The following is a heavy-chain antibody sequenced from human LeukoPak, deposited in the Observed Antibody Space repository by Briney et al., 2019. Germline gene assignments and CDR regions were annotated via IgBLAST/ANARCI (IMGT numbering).Heavy chain of an antibody. CDR1: GGSISSISNY. CDR2: VSYSGST. J-gene: IGHJ4*02. V-gene: IGHV4-39*01. Sequence: PSETLSLTWTVSGGSISSISNYWGWIRQPPGKGLEYIGSVSYSGSTYYNPSLKSRVTMSADTSKNQFSLKLSSVTAADTAVYYCARLTPYSGSPLDDYWGQGTLVTVSS. CDR3: ARLTPYSGSPLDDY. D-gene: IGHD1-26*01.